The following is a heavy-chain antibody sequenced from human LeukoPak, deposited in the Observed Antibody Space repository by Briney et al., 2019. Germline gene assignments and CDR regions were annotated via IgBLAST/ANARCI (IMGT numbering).Heavy chain of an antibody. V-gene: IGHV3-11*01. J-gene: IGHJ3*02. Sequence: PGGSLRPSCAASGFTFSDYNMGWMRQAPGKGLEWVSYTRNSDNNMFYADSVKGRFTISRDNAKYSVYLQMNSLRAEDTAVYYCARRIAGDGSHAFDIWGQGTMVTVSS. CDR1: GFTFSDYN. CDR3: ARRIAGDGSHAFDI. D-gene: IGHD6-19*01. CDR2: TRNSDNNM.